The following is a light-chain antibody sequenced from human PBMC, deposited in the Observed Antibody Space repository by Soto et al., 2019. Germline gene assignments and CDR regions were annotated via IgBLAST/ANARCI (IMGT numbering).Light chain of an antibody. CDR2: AAS. CDR1: QGISSY. V-gene: IGKV1-8*01. Sequence: AIRMTQSPSSLSASTGDRVTITCRASQGISSYLAWYQQKPGKAPKLLIYAASTLQTGVPSRFSGSGSWTDFTLTISCLPSEDFAAYFCQQYYSYPPTFGQGTKLEIK. CDR3: QQYYSYPPT. J-gene: IGKJ2*01.